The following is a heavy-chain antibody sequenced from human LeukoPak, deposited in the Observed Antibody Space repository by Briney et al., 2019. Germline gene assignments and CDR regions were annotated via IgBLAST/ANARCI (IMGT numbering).Heavy chain of an antibody. D-gene: IGHD4-11*01. J-gene: IGHJ4*02. CDR3: AREDRGTTATSNLDY. V-gene: IGHV4-39*02. CDR2: VYYNGTT. CDR1: GGSISTSSYY. Sequence: SETLSLTCTVSGGSISTSSYYWGWVRQPPGKGLEWIGTVYYNGTTQYDPSLKSQFTISVDTSKNHFSLKLTSVTAADTAVYYCAREDRGTTATSNLDYWGQGTLVTVSS.